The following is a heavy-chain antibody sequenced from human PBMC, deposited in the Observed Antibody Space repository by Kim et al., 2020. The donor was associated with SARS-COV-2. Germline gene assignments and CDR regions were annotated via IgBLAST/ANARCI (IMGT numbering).Heavy chain of an antibody. D-gene: IGHD4-4*01. J-gene: IGHJ4*02. CDR3: ATGVMDGGGGNSD. CDR2: ISTDGSDI. Sequence: GGSLRLSCAASGFTFSSYWMHWVRQAPGKGLVWVSGISTDGSDINYVDSVKGRFTISRDNAKGTLFLQMNSLRTEDTAVYYCATGVMDGGGGNSDWGQGTLVPVST. CDR1: GFTFSSYW. V-gene: IGHV3-74*01.